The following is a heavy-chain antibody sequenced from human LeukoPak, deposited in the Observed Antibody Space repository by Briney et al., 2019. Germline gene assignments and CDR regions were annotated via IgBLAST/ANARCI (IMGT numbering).Heavy chain of an antibody. CDR1: GNTFTNYW. CDR2: IYPGDSET. J-gene: IGHJ4*02. CDR3: ARLSTRLLDH. V-gene: IGHV5-51*01. D-gene: IGHD3-3*01. Sequence: GESLRISCKGSGNTFTNYWIGWVRQLPGKGLEWMGIIYPGDSETRYSPSFQGQVTMSVDKSSSTAYLQWATLKASDTAIYFCARLSTRLLDHWGQGTRVTVSS.